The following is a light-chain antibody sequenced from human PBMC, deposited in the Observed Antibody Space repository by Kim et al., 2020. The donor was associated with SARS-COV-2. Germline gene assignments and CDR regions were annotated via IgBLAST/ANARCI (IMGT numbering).Light chain of an antibody. V-gene: IGLV3-19*01. Sequence: AFGQTGEITCQGDGLRKYYASCYQQRPGQAPLLVIYGKNNRPSGIPDRFSGSSSGNTASLTITGAQAEDEADYYCNSRDSSGNHWVFGGGTQLTVL. CDR2: GKN. CDR3: NSRDSSGNHWV. J-gene: IGLJ3*02. CDR1: GLRKYY.